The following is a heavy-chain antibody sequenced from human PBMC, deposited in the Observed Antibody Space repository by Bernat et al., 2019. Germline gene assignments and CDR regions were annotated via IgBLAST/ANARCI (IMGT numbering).Heavy chain of an antibody. D-gene: IGHD3-22*01. CDR1: GFTFSSYG. CDR2: ISYDGSIK. CDR3: SRDYDSSGRFDY. J-gene: IGHJ4*02. Sequence: QVQLVESGGGVVQPGRSLRLSCAASGFTFSSYGMDWVRQAPGKGLEWVAVISYDGSIKYHADFVKGRFTISRDNSKNTLYLQMNSLRAEDTAVYYCSRDYDSSGRFDYWGQGTLVTVSS. V-gene: IGHV3-30*03.